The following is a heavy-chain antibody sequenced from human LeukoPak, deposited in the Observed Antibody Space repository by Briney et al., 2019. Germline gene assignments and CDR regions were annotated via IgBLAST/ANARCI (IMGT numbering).Heavy chain of an antibody. Sequence: SETLSLTCTVPGGSVSSGRYYWSWLRQHPGKGLEWIGYIDYRGNTHYNPSLESRVTISVDTSKNQFSLKLNSVTAADTAVYYCARSVRYYGDLYYFDYWGQGTLVTVSS. D-gene: IGHD4-17*01. V-gene: IGHV4-31*03. CDR2: IDYRGNT. J-gene: IGHJ4*02. CDR1: GGSVSSGRYY. CDR3: ARSVRYYGDLYYFDY.